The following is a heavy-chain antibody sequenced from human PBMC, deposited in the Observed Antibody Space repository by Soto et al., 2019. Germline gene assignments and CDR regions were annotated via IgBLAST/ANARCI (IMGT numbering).Heavy chain of an antibody. CDR2: ISYDGSNK. CDR3: AREGGYYYDSSGHYYFDY. V-gene: IGHV3-30-3*01. D-gene: IGHD3-22*01. Sequence: QVQLVESGGGVVQPGRSLRLSCAASGFTFSSYAMHWVRQAPGKGLECVAVISYDGSNKYYADSVKGRFTISRDNSKNTLYLQMNSLRAEDTAVYYCAREGGYYYDSSGHYYFDYWGQGTLVTVSS. J-gene: IGHJ4*02. CDR1: GFTFSSYA.